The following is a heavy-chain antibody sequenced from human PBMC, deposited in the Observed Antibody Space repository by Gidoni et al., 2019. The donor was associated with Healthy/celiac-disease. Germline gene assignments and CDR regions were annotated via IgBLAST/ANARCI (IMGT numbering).Heavy chain of an antibody. Sequence: EVQLVESGGGLVQPGGSLRLSCAASGFTFSSYSMNLVRQAPGKGLEWVSYSSSSISTIYYADSVKGRFTISRDNAKNSLYLQMNSLRDEDTAVYYCARESNYPRGSIVVVVAAPFDYWGQGTLVTVSS. D-gene: IGHD2-15*01. CDR1: GFTFSSYS. V-gene: IGHV3-48*02. CDR2: SSSSISTI. CDR3: ARESNYPRGSIVVVVAAPFDY. J-gene: IGHJ4*02.